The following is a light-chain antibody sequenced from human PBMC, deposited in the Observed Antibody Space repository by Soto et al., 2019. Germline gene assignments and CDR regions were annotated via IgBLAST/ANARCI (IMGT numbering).Light chain of an antibody. V-gene: IGKV1-39*01. CDR3: QQSSSVPLT. CDR1: QSISSY. J-gene: IGKJ3*01. Sequence: DIQMTQSPSSLSASVGDRVTITCRASQSISSYLNWFQQKPGKAPKLLIYTASSLQSGVPSRFSGSGSGTDFTLTINSLQPEDFATYYCQQSSSVPLTFGPGTKVDIK. CDR2: TAS.